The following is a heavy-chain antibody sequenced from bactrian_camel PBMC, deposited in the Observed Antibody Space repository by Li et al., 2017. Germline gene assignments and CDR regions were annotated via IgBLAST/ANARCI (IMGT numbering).Heavy chain of an antibody. V-gene: IGHV3S53*01. Sequence: HVQLVESGGGLVQPGRSLRLSCTASGFTFEEDDEDVQWYREGPGYGCRLVSRISPDGSTDYADSVKGRFTISRDNAKNTVNLQMNSLKSEDTALYYCATGYGWGNRYWGQGTQVTVS. CDR2: ISPDGST. CDR1: GFTFEEDDED. D-gene: IGHD5*01. J-gene: IGHJ4*01. CDR3: ATGYGWGNRY.